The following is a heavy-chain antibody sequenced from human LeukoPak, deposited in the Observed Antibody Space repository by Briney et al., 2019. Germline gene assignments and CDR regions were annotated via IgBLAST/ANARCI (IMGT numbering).Heavy chain of an antibody. CDR3: TRIIKSGSFDY. J-gene: IGHJ4*02. V-gene: IGHV3-15*01. CDR1: AFXFGNAR. Sequence: GPLRRSCAAPAFXFGNARMNWARQVPGKGLESVSPMKSKTDGGTTDYAAPVKARSPISRADSTNTLLLQMNSLKTEDTALYYCTRIIKSGSFDYWGQGNLVTVSS. D-gene: IGHD1-26*01. CDR2: MKSKTDGGTT.